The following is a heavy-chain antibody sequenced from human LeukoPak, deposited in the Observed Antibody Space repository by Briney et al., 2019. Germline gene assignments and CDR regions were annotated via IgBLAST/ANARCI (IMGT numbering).Heavy chain of an antibody. CDR2: INAGNGNT. CDR1: GYTFTSYG. D-gene: IGHD3-16*02. CDR3: ATPQWGELSLLVAFDI. Sequence: ASVKVSCKASGYTFTSYGISWVRQAPGQRLEWMGWINAGNGNTKYSQKFQGRVTITRDTSASTAYMELSSLRSEDTAVYYCATPQWGELSLLVAFDIWGQGTMVTVSS. J-gene: IGHJ3*02. V-gene: IGHV1-3*01.